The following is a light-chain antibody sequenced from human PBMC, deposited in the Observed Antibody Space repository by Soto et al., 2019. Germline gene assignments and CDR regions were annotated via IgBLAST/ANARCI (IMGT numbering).Light chain of an antibody. J-gene: IGLJ3*02. CDR2: EVS. CDR3: SSFTTSSTWV. V-gene: IGLV2-14*01. CDR1: SSDVGKYSY. Sequence: QSALTQPASVSGSPGQSIAISCTGTSSDVGKYSYVSWFQQYPGNAPKLMIYEVSNRPSGVSNRFSGSKSGNTASPTISGLPGEDEADYYCSSFTTSSTWVFGGGTKLTVL.